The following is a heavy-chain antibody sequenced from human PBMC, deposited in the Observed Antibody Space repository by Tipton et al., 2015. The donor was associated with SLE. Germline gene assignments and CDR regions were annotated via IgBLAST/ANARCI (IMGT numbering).Heavy chain of an antibody. CDR3: ADQGGWFDAFDI. D-gene: IGHD2-15*01. V-gene: IGHV4-39*01. Sequence: TLSLTCTVSGGSISSSSYYWGWFRQPPGKGLEWIGSIYYSGSTYYNPSLKSRVTISVDTSKNQFSLKLSSVTAADTAVYYCADQGGWFDAFDIWGQGTMVTVSS. CDR1: GGSISSSSYY. CDR2: IYYSGST. J-gene: IGHJ3*02.